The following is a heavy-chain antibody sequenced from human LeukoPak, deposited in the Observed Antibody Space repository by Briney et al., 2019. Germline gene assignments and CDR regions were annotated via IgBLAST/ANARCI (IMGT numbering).Heavy chain of an antibody. CDR3: ARAGYSGYDSSLVMDV. CDR2: ISAYNGNT. J-gene: IGHJ6*04. Sequence: ASVEVSCKASGYTFTSYGISWVRQAPGQGLEWMGWISAYNGNTNYARKLQGRVTMTTDTSTSTAYMELRSLRSDDTAVYYCARAGYSGYDSSLVMDVWGKGTTVTVSS. CDR1: GYTFTSYG. D-gene: IGHD5-12*01. V-gene: IGHV1-18*04.